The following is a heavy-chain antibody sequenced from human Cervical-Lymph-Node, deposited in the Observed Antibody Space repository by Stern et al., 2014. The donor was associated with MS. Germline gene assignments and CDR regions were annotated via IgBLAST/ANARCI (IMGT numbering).Heavy chain of an antibody. CDR2: IRTSTRII. CDR3: ARLLTHYNGMDV. Sequence: EVQLEESGGGLVQPGGSLRLSCAASGFAFSTYSMNWVRQAPGKGLEWIAYIRTSTRIIYYADSVKGRFTISKDNAKNSLYLQMNNLRDEDTAVYYCARLLTHYNGMDVWGPGTTVTVSS. D-gene: IGHD2-15*01. J-gene: IGHJ6*02. V-gene: IGHV3-48*02. CDR1: GFAFSTYS.